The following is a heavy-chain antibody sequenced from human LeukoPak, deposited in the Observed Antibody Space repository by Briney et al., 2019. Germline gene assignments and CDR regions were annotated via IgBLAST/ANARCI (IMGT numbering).Heavy chain of an antibody. CDR2: MSPNSGNA. D-gene: IGHD3-10*01. Sequence: ASVKVSCKASGGTFNSFALSWVRQAPGQRLEWMGGMSPNSGNANSAQKFQGRITMTRDTSIDTAYMELSSLRSEDTAVYYCARGPILVRGVILADSVGGMDVWGQGTTVTVSS. V-gene: IGHV1-8*01. CDR3: ARGPILVRGVILADSVGGMDV. J-gene: IGHJ6*02. CDR1: GGTFNSFA.